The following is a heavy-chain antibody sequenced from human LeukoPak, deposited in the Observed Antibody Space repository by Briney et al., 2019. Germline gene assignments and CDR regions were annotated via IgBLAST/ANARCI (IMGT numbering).Heavy chain of an antibody. CDR2: IIPIYGTA. V-gene: IGHV1-69*06. J-gene: IGHJ6*03. CDR1: GGTLSSYA. CDR3: ARDKRVAVAGTYIYYYYMDV. D-gene: IGHD6-19*01. Sequence: ASVKVSCKASGGTLSSYAISWVRQAPGQGLEWMGGIIPIYGTANYAQKVQGRVTITAAKSTSTFYMELSGLRSEDTAVYYCARDKRVAVAGTYIYYYYMDVWGNGTTVTISS.